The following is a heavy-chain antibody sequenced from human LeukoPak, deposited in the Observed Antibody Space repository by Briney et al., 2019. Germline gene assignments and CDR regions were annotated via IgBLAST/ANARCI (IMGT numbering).Heavy chain of an antibody. CDR1: GGTFSSYT. CDR2: IIPILGIA. D-gene: IGHD4-11*01. Sequence: SVKVSCKTSGGTFSSYTISWVRQAPGQGLEWMGRIIPILGIANYAQKFQGRVTITADKSTSTAYMELSSLRSEDTAVYYCTHYSNYRYYFDYWGQGTLVTVSS. J-gene: IGHJ4*02. V-gene: IGHV1-69*02. CDR3: THYSNYRYYFDY.